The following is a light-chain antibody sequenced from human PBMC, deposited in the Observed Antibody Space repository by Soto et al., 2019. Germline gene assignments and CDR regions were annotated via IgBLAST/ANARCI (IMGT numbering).Light chain of an antibody. V-gene: IGLV2-18*02. CDR3: SSYTSSSTLV. J-gene: IGLJ2*01. Sequence: QSALTQPPSVSGSPGQSVTISCTGTSSDVGSYNRVSWYQQPPGTAPKLMIHEVSNRPSGVPDRFSGSESGNTASLTISGLQAEDEADYYCSSYTSSSTLVFGGGTKLTVL. CDR1: SSDVGSYNR. CDR2: EVS.